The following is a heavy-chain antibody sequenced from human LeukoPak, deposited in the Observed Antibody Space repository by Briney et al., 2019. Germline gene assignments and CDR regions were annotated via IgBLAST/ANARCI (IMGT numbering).Heavy chain of an antibody. Sequence: GGSLRLSCAVSGFTFSSYAMSWVRQAPGKGLEWVSAISGSGGSTYYADSVKGRFTISRDNSKNTLYLQMNSLRAEDTAVYYCAKEGRKYCASGTFVDYWGQGTLVTVSS. CDR3: AKEGRKYCASGTFVDY. CDR2: ISGSGGST. V-gene: IGHV3-23*01. J-gene: IGHJ4*02. D-gene: IGHD3-10*01. CDR1: GFTFSSYA.